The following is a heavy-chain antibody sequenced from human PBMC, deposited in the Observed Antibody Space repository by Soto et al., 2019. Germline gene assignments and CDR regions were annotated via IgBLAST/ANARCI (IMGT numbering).Heavy chain of an antibody. D-gene: IGHD3-22*01. CDR2: IYSGGST. J-gene: IGHJ4*02. V-gene: IGHV3-53*01. CDR1: GFTVSSNY. Sequence: PGGSLRLSCAASGFTVSSNYMSWVRQAPGKGLEWVSVIYSGGSTYYADSVKGRFTISRDNSKNTLYLQMNSLRAEDTAVYYCATPGYYYDSSGYYAYDYWGQGTLVTVSS. CDR3: ATPGYYYDSSGYYAYDY.